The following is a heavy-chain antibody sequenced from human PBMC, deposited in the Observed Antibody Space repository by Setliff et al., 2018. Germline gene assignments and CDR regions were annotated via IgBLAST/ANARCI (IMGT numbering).Heavy chain of an antibody. CDR2: IYTTGTT. Sequence: PSETLSLTCTVSGGSLSSGSSYWGWFRQPAGKGLEWIGRIYTTGTTNYSPSLTGRVTISADTSKNQISLKLSSVSAADTAVYYCAREFVVISFVKNIHHHYGMDVWGQGTTVTVSS. D-gene: IGHD2-21*01. V-gene: IGHV4-61*02. J-gene: IGHJ6*02. CDR3: AREFVVISFVKNIHHHYGMDV. CDR1: GGSLSSGSSY.